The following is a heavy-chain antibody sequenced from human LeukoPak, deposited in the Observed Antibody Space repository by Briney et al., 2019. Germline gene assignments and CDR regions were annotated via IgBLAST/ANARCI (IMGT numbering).Heavy chain of an antibody. J-gene: IGHJ4*02. V-gene: IGHV1-24*01. CDR1: GYTLTELS. D-gene: IGHD3-3*01. CDR2: FDPEDGET. Sequence: ASVKVSCKVSGYTLTELSMHWVRQAPGKGLEWMGGFDPEDGETIYAQKFQGRVTMTEDTSTDTAYMELSSLRSEDTAVYYCATGVTIFGVALFDYWGQGTLVTVSS. CDR3: ATGVTIFGVALFDY.